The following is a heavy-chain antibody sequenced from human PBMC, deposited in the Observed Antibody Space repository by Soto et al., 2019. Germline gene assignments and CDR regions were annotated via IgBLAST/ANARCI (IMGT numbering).Heavy chain of an antibody. CDR1: GYTLTELS. CDR3: ATSLEAGKIDREEFDP. V-gene: IGHV1-24*01. D-gene: IGHD3-3*01. CDR2: FDPEDGET. Sequence: GASVKVSCKVSGYTLTELSMHWVRQAPGKGLEWMGGFDPEDGETIYAQKFQGRVTMTEDTSTDTAYMELSSLRSEDTAVYYCATSLEAGKIDREEFDPWGQGTLVTVSS. J-gene: IGHJ5*02.